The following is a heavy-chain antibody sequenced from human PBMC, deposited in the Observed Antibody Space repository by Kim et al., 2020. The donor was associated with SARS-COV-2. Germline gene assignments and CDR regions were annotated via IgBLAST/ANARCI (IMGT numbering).Heavy chain of an antibody. CDR1: GFTFSSYA. J-gene: IGHJ4*01. CDR3: ARDVGATPIRYYFDY. CDR2: ISYDGSNK. V-gene: IGHV3-30-3*01. Sequence: GGSLRLSCAASGFTFSSYAMHWVRQAPGKGLEWVAVISYDGSNKYYADSVKGRFTISRDNSKNTLYLQMNSLRAEDTAVYYCARDVGATPIRYYFDYWG. D-gene: IGHD1-26*01.